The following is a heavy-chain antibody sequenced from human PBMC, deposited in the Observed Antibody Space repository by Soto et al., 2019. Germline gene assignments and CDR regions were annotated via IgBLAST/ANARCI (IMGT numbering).Heavy chain of an antibody. CDR2: ISGSGGST. CDR1: GFTFSSYA. V-gene: IGHV3-23*01. Sequence: GGSLRPSCVASGFTFSSYAMSWVRQAPGKGLAWVSAISGSGGSTYYADSLKGRFTISRDNSKDTLYLQMNSLRAEDTAVYYCAKDLERSSGCFDYWGQGTLVTVS. D-gene: IGHD6-19*01. J-gene: IGHJ4*02. CDR3: AKDLERSSGCFDY.